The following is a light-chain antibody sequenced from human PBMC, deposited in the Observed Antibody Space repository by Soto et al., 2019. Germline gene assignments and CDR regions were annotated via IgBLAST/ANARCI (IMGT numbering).Light chain of an antibody. CDR1: QSISIW. V-gene: IGKV1-5*03. CDR3: QQYNSYSRT. J-gene: IGKJ1*01. Sequence: DIQMTQSPSTLSASVGDRVTITCRASQSISIWLAWYQQKPGKAPKVLIYKASSLESGVPSRFSGSGSGTEFTITISSLQPDDFATYYCQQYNSYSRTFGQGTKVEIK. CDR2: KAS.